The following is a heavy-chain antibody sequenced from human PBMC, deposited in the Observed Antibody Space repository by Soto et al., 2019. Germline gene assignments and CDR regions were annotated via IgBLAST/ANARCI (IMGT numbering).Heavy chain of an antibody. V-gene: IGHV4-59*01. Sequence: QVQLQESGPGLVKPSETLSLTCTVSGGSISSYYWSWIRQPPGKGLEWIGYIYYSGSTNYNPSLKGRVRISGDTSKNQFSLKLSAATAADTVVNYCARGGHYCRSTSCYEDWFDPWGQGTLVTVSS. J-gene: IGHJ5*02. D-gene: IGHD2-2*01. CDR2: IYYSGST. CDR1: GGSISSYY. CDR3: ARGGHYCRSTSCYEDWFDP.